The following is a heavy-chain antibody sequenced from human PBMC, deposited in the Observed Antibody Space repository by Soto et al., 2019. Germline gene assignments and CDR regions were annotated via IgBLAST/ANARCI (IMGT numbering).Heavy chain of an antibody. CDR3: ARGRSTSGYPNFDP. J-gene: IGHJ5*02. Sequence: SETLSLTCAVSGGSIITGDFSWNWIRQPPGKGLEWVGYIYHDGSTYYNPSLKGRATISVDRSKNYFSLKLSSVTAADTGVYFCARGRSTSGYPNFDPWGQGTLVTVSS. D-gene: IGHD3-22*01. CDR2: IYHDGST. CDR1: GGSIITGDFS. V-gene: IGHV4-30-2*01.